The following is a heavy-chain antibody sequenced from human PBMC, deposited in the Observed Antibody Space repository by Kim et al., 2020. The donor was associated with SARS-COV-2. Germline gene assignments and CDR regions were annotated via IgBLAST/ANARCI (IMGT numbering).Heavy chain of an antibody. CDR1: TFTFKNYA. CDR2: INAGGTGT. CDR3: VKPNGSGADRNWHFDL. V-gene: IGHV3-23*01. J-gene: IGHJ2*01. D-gene: IGHD3-10*01. Sequence: GGSLRLSCVASTFTFKNYAMSWVRQAPGKGLEWVSAINAGGTGTHYADSVKGRFTISRDNTKNTLFLHMNSLRADDTGRYYCVKPNGSGADRNWHFDLWGRGTLVTVSS.